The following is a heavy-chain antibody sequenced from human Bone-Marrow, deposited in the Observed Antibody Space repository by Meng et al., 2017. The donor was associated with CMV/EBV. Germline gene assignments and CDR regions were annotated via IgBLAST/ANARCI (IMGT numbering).Heavy chain of an antibody. CDR2: INHSGST. Sequence: SEPLSLTCAVYGGSFSGYYWSWIRQPPGKGLEWIGEINHSGSTNYNPSLKSRVTISVDTSKNQFSLKLSSVTAADTAVYYCARIQGGRSSWPYYYYGMDVWGQGTTVTVSS. D-gene: IGHD2-2*01. CDR1: GGSFSGYY. J-gene: IGHJ6*02. V-gene: IGHV4-34*01. CDR3: ARIQGGRSSWPYYYYGMDV.